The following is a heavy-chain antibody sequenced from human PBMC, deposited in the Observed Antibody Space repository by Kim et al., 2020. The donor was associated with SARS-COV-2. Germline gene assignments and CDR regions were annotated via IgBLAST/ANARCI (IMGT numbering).Heavy chain of an antibody. V-gene: IGHV4-39*01. CDR3: ARHRRRASIADRPYYF. J-gene: IGHJ4*01. D-gene: IGHD6-6*01. Sequence: SETLSLTCTVSGGSISSSSYYWGWIRQPPGKGLEWIGSIFYSGSTYHNPSLKSRVTISVDTSKNQFSLKLSSVTAADTAVYYCARHRRRASIADRPYYF. CDR2: IFYSGST. CDR1: GGSISSSSYY.